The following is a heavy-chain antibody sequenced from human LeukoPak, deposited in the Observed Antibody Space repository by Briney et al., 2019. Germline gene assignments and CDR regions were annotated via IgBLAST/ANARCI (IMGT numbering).Heavy chain of an antibody. Sequence: SETLSLTCTVSGASIRSGDYYWSWIRQPPGKGLEWIGYIYDSGSTYYNPSLKSRATISADTSKNQFSLKLTSMTAADTAVYHCARGGEGYNYVYWGQGTLVTVSS. V-gene: IGHV4-30-4*01. CDR2: IYDSGST. CDR3: ARGGEGYNYVY. CDR1: GASIRSGDYY. J-gene: IGHJ4*02. D-gene: IGHD5-24*01.